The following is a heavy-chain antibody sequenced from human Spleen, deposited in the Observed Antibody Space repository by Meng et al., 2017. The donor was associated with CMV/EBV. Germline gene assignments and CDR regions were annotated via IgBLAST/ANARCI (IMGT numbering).Heavy chain of an antibody. CDR1: GFTFNKYW. CDR2: TDPDGSAT. J-gene: IGHJ4*02. CDR3: AKGPHPTTRWLSFDY. V-gene: IGHV3-74*01. D-gene: IGHD5-24*01. Sequence: GESLKISCAASGFTFNKYWMHWVRQSPGKGLVWVSQTDPDGSATNYADSVKGRFTISRDNSKNTLYLQTHSLRVEDTAVYFCAKGPHPTTRWLSFDYWGLGTLVTVSS.